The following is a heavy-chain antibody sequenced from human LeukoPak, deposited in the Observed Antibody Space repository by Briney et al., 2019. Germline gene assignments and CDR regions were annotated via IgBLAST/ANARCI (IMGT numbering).Heavy chain of an antibody. CDR3: ARDNNIVVVPAPYYFDY. J-gene: IGHJ4*02. Sequence: PGGSLRLSCAASGFTFSSYGMHWVRQAPGKGLEWVAFIRYDGSNKYYADSVKGRFTISRDNSKNTLYLQMNSLRAEDTAVYYCARDNNIVVVPAPYYFDYWGQGTLVTVSS. V-gene: IGHV3-30*02. D-gene: IGHD2-2*01. CDR2: IRYDGSNK. CDR1: GFTFSSYG.